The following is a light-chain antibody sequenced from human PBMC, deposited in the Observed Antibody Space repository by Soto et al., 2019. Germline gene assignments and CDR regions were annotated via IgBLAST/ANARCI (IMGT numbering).Light chain of an antibody. J-gene: IGKJ4*01. CDR3: QQHRSYTST. CDR1: QDIAIY. Sequence: QSTQSPSSLSASVGDRVTITCRASQDIAIYLAWYQQKQGEAPKXXIYAASTLHGGVPSRFSGSGSGTDCAITITSLKDEDCSTYYCQQHRSYTSTFGGGTKVDIK. V-gene: IGKV1-9*01. CDR2: AAS.